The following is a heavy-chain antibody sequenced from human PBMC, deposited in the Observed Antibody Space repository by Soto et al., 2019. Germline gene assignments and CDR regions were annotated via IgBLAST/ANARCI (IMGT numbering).Heavy chain of an antibody. CDR1: GGSISSYY. D-gene: IGHD2-21*01. J-gene: IGHJ4*02. V-gene: IGHV4-59*08. CDR2: IYYSGST. CDR3: AGLKGDYFDY. Sequence: QVQLQESGPGLVKPSETLSLTCTVSGGSISSYYWSWIRQPPGKGLEWIGYIYYSGSTNYNPSLKSRVTISVDTSKNQFSLKLSSVTAADTAGYYGAGLKGDYFDYWGQGSLVTVSS.